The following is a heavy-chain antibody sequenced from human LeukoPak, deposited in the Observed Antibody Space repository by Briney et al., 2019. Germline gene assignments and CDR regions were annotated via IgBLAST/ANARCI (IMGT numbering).Heavy chain of an antibody. CDR2: IYYSGST. CDR1: GGSISSHY. J-gene: IGHJ4*02. V-gene: IGHV4-59*11. CDR3: AREADSSGWCDY. D-gene: IGHD6-19*01. Sequence: SETLSLTCTVSGGSISSHYWSWIRQPPGKGLEWIGYIYYSGSTNYNPSLKSRVTISVDTSKNQFSLKLSSVTAADTAVYYCAREADSSGWCDYWGQGTLVTVSS.